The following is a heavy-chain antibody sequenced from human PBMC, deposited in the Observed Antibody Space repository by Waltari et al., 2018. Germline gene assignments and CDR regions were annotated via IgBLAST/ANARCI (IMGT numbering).Heavy chain of an antibody. CDR3: ARGRKRVGAFDI. D-gene: IGHD2-15*01. J-gene: IGHJ3*02. CDR2: IFPGDSGT. V-gene: IGHV5-51*03. CDR1: GYSFNSYW. Sequence: EVQLVQSGAEVNKPGESLKISCKGSGYSFNSYWIGWIRQMPGKGLEWMGIIFPGDSGTRYSPAFQGQVTTSADKSISTAYLQWSSLKASDTAMYYCARGRKRVGAFDIWGQGTMVTVSS.